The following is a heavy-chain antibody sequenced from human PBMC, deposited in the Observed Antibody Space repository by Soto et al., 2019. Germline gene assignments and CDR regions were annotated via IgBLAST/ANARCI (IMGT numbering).Heavy chain of an antibody. CDR2: IRVNNGDT. D-gene: IGHD4-4*01. Sequence: VQLVQSGAEVKKPGASVKVSCKASGYTFTNSGFSWVRQAPGQGLEWFGWIRVNNGDTHYAQKLQGRVTMTTDTSTSTACMELRSLGYDDTAVYYCARDLGDSDFDVHYWGQRTLSTVAS. V-gene: IGHV1-18*01. CDR3: ARDLGDSDFDVHY. CDR1: GYTFTNSG. J-gene: IGHJ4*02.